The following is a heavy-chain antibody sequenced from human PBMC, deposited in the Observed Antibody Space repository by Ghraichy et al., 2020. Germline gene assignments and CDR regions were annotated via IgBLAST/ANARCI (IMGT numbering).Heavy chain of an antibody. Sequence: LSLTCAASGFIFSGYWMSWVRQAQGKGPEWVANIKKDGSEKYYVDSVKGRFTISRDNAENSLYLQMNSLRAEDTAVYYCARDLGGGWYFDYWGQGALVTVSS. V-gene: IGHV3-7*01. CDR1: GFIFSGYW. J-gene: IGHJ4*02. CDR3: ARDLGGGWYFDY. D-gene: IGHD6-19*01. CDR2: IKKDGSEK.